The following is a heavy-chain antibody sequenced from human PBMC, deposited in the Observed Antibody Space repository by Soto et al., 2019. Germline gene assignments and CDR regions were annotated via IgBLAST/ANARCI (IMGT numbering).Heavy chain of an antibody. CDR2: IYPGDSDI. CDR1: GYSFTNYW. Sequence: PGESVKISCXGSGYSFTNYWIGWVRQMPGKGLEWMGIIYPGDSDIRFSPSFQGQVTISADKSINTAYLQWSSLMASDTAMYYCARTSHYDSSGYYDAFDVWGQGTMVTVSS. CDR3: ARTSHYDSSGYYDAFDV. D-gene: IGHD3-22*01. J-gene: IGHJ3*01. V-gene: IGHV5-51*01.